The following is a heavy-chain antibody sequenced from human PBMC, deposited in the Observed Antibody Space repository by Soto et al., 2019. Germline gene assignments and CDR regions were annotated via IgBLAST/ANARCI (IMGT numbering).Heavy chain of an antibody. D-gene: IGHD3-3*01. Sequence: SETLSLTCIVSGGSISTTSYFWGWIRQPPGKGLEWVGSVLYSGTTYYNPSLKSRVTVPVDTSKNQFSLKLSSVTAADTAVYHYVMLSRFWDWFDPWGQGTLFTVSS. CDR1: GGSISTTSYF. J-gene: IGHJ5*02. CDR3: VMLSRFWDWFDP. V-gene: IGHV4-39*01. CDR2: VLYSGTT.